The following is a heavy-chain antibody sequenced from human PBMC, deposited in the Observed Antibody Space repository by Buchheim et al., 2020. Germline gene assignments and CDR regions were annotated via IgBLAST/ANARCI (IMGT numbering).Heavy chain of an antibody. Sequence: QVQLVQSGAEVKKPGASVKVSCKASGYTFTSYDINWVRQATGQGLEWMGWMNPNSGNTGYAQKFQGRVTMTRNTSISTAYMELSSLRAEDTAVYYWSGGGSSHISEGYYGMDVWGQGTT. CDR3: SGGGSSHISEGYYGMDV. V-gene: IGHV1-8*01. CDR2: MNPNSGNT. D-gene: IGHD6-13*01. J-gene: IGHJ6*02. CDR1: GYTFTSYD.